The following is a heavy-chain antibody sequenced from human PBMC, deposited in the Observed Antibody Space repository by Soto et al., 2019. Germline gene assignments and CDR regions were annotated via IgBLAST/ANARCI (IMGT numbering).Heavy chain of an antibody. D-gene: IGHD3-22*01. Sequence: QVQLVQSGAEVKKPGSSVKVSCKASGGTFSSYAISWVRQAPGQGLEWMGGIIPIFGTANSAQKFQGRVTITADKSTSTAYMELSSLRSEDTAVYYCAREVLYYYDSSGYSYYYGMDVWGQGTTVTVSS. V-gene: IGHV1-69*06. CDR2: IIPIFGTA. J-gene: IGHJ6*02. CDR1: GGTFSSYA. CDR3: AREVLYYYDSSGYSYYYGMDV.